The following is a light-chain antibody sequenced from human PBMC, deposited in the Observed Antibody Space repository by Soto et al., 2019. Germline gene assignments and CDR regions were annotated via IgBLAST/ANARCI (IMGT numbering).Light chain of an antibody. CDR3: QQYFDTPFT. J-gene: IGKJ3*01. CDR2: WAS. Sequence: DIVMTQSPDSLAVSLGERATINCKSSQSVFYTSNNKNQLAWYQQKPGQPPKLLISWASTRESGVPDRFSGRGSGTDFALTISSLQAEDVVVYYCQQYFDTPFTFGPGTKVDIK. CDR1: QSVFYTSNNKNQ. V-gene: IGKV4-1*01.